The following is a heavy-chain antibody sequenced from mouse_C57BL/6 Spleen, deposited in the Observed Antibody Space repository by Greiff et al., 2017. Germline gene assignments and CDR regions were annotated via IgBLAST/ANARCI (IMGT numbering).Heavy chain of an antibody. D-gene: IGHD2-4*01. CDR2: INPNNGGT. Sequence: QLQQSGPELVKPGASVKISCKASGYTFTDYYMNWVKQSHGKSLEWIGDINPNNGGTSYNQKFKGKATLTVDKSSSTAYMELRSLTSEDSAVYYCAREDYGFAYWGQGTLVTVSA. CDR1: GYTFTDYY. CDR3: AREDYGFAY. V-gene: IGHV1-26*01. J-gene: IGHJ3*01.